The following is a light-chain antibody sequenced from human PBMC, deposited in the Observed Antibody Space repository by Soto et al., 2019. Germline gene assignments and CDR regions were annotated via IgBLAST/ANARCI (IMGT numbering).Light chain of an antibody. CDR3: QQYNSYPST. CDR1: QSISNW. Sequence: DVPMSQSLSILSAYEGDRVTIPFRASQSISNWLAWYQQKPGTAPKLLIYHASTLESGVPSRFSGSGSGTEFTLTISSLQPDDFATYYCQQYNSYPSTFGQGSKV. J-gene: IGKJ1*01. CDR2: HAS. V-gene: IGKV1-5*01.